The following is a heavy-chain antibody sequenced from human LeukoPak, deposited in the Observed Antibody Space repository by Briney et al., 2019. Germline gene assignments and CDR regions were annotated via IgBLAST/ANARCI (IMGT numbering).Heavy chain of an antibody. CDR2: TYYRSKWYN. CDR1: GDRVSTNNAA. V-gene: IGHV6-1*01. J-gene: IGHJ6*02. Sequence: SQTLSLTCAISGDRVSTNNAAWSWIRQSPSRGLEWLGSTYYRSKWYNYYAGSVKSRIIFNPDTSKNQFSLQLNSVTPEDTAVHYCAREKVVIAATHYYGMDVWGQGTTVTVSS. D-gene: IGHD2-15*01. CDR3: AREKVVIAATHYYGMDV.